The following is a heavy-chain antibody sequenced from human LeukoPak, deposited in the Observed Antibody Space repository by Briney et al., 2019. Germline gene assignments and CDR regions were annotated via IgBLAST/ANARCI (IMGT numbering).Heavy chain of an antibody. CDR3: AKRIQSAMATGY. CDR2: ISYDGSNK. V-gene: IGHV3-30*04. CDR1: GFTFNNYA. D-gene: IGHD5-18*01. J-gene: IGHJ4*02. Sequence: GRSLRLSCAASGFTFNNYAMHWVRQAPGKGLEWVAVISYDGSNKNYADSVKGRFTISRDNSKNTLYLQMNSLRAEDTAVYYCAKRIQSAMATGYWGQGTLVTVSS.